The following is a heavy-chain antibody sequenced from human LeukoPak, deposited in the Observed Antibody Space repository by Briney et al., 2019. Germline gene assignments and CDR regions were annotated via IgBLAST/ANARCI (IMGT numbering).Heavy chain of an antibody. CDR2: IYYSGST. CDR1: GGSISSYY. CDR3: ARVAMITFGGVIVMEGFGAFDI. J-gene: IGHJ3*02. D-gene: IGHD3-16*02. Sequence: SATLSLTCTVSGGSISSYYWSWIRQPPGKGLEWIGYIYYSGSTNYNPSLKSRVTISVDTSKNQFSLKLSSVTAADTAVYYCARVAMITFGGVIVMEGFGAFDIWGQGTMVTVSS. V-gene: IGHV4-59*01.